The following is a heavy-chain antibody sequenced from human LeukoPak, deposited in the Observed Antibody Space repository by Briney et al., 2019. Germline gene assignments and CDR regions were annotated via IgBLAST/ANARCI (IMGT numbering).Heavy chain of an antibody. D-gene: IGHD6-13*01. CDR1: GGSFSGYY. V-gene: IGHV4-34*01. J-gene: IGHJ4*02. Sequence: SETLSLTCAVYGGSFSGYYWSWIRQPPGKGLEWIGEINHSGSTNYNPSLKSRVTISVDTSKNQFSLKLGSVTAADTAVYYCARGGDSSSAYYFDYWGQGTLATVSS. CDR2: INHSGST. CDR3: ARGGDSSSAYYFDY.